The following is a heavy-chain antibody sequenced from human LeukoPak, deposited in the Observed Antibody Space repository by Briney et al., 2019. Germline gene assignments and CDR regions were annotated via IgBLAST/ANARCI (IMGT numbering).Heavy chain of an antibody. Sequence: GGSLRLSCAVSGFTFSDHYMDWVRQAPGKGLEWVGRSRNRAKSYTTDYAASVKGRFTISRDDSKSTLYLQMNSLETEDTAVYYCARRQGCSSTSCPPDYWGQGTLVTVSP. CDR3: ARRQGCSSTSCPPDY. V-gene: IGHV3-72*01. J-gene: IGHJ4*02. CDR1: GFTFSDHY. CDR2: SRNRAKSYTT. D-gene: IGHD2-2*01.